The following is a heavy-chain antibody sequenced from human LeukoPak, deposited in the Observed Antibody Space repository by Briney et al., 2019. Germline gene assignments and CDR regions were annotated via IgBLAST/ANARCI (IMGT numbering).Heavy chain of an antibody. CDR2: INPSGGST. J-gene: IGHJ4*02. Sequence: ASVKVSCKASGYIFTSYYMHWVRQAPGQRLEWMGMINPSGGSTTYAQKFQGRVTLTRDTSTSTVYMELSSLRSEDTAVYYCARNQEGATIDYWGQGTLVTVSS. CDR3: ARNQEGATIDY. D-gene: IGHD1-26*01. V-gene: IGHV1-46*03. CDR1: GYIFTSYY.